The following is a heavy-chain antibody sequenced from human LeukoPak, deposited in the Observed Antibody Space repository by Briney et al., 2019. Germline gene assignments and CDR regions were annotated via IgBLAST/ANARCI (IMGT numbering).Heavy chain of an antibody. CDR3: ARGRFCSSTSCQVDY. V-gene: IGHV3-11*01. CDR2: ISSSGCTI. CDR1: GFTFSDYY. D-gene: IGHD2-2*01. J-gene: IGHJ4*02. Sequence: PGGSLRLSCAASGFTFSDYYMSWIRQAPGKGLEWVSYISSSGCTIYYADSVKGRFTISRDNAKNSLYLQMNSLRAEDTAVYYCARGRFCSSTSCQVDYWGQGTLVTVSS.